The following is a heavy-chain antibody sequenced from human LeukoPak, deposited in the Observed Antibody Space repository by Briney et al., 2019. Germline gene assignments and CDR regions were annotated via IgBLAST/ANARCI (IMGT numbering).Heavy chain of an antibody. J-gene: IGHJ3*02. V-gene: IGHV1-8*01. Sequence: GASVKVSCRASGYTFTSYDINWVRQATGQGLEWMGWMGPNNGNTGYAQKFQGRVTMTRNTSISTAYKELSSLRSEDTAVYYCARGRKTGTRVAVDIWGQGTMVTVSS. CDR3: ARGRKTGTRVAVDI. CDR1: GYTFTSYD. CDR2: MGPNNGNT.